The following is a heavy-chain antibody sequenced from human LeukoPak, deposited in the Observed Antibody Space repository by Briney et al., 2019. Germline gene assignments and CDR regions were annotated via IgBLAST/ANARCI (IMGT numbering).Heavy chain of an antibody. V-gene: IGHV4-38-2*01. Sequence: SETLSLTCAVSGSSISSGYYWGWIRQPPGKGLEWIGSIYHSGSTYYNPSLKSRVTISVDTSKNQFSLKLSSVTAADTAVYYCARVLWFRAYNFDYWGQGTLVTVSS. CDR1: GSSISSGYY. CDR3: ARVLWFRAYNFDY. CDR2: IYHSGST. J-gene: IGHJ4*02. D-gene: IGHD3-10*01.